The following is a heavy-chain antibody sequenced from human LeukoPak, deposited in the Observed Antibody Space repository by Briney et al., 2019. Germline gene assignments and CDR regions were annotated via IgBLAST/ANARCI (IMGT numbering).Heavy chain of an antibody. CDR2: IYTSGST. V-gene: IGHV4-61*02. J-gene: IGHJ5*01. CDR3: ARDPDS. Sequence: SETLSITCTVSGGSISSGSYYWSWIRQPAGKGLEWIGRIYTSGSTNYNPSLKSRVTISVDTSKNQFSLKLSSVTAADTAVYYCARDPDSSGQGTLVTVSS. CDR1: GGSISSGSYY.